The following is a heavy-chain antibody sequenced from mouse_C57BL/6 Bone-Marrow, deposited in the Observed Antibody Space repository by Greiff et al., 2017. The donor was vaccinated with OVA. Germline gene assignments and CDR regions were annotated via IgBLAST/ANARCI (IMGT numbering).Heavy chain of an antibody. CDR1: GYTFTSYG. J-gene: IGHJ1*03. CDR2: IYPRSGNT. CDR3: ARYNYDYGGGYFDV. V-gene: IGHV1-81*01. Sequence: QVQLQQSGAELARPGASVKLSCKASGYTFTSYGISWVKQRTGQGLEWIGEIYPRSGNTYYNEKFKGKATLTADKSSSTAYMELRSLTSEDSAVYFCARYNYDYGGGYFDVWGTGTTVTVSS. D-gene: IGHD2-4*01.